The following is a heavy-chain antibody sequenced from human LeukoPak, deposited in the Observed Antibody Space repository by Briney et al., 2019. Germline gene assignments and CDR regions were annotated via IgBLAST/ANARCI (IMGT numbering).Heavy chain of an antibody. CDR1: GFTFSSYG. V-gene: IGHV3-30*02. Sequence: GGSLRLSCAASGFTFSSYGMHWVRQAPGKGLEWVAFIRYDGSNKYYADSVKGRFTISRDNSKNTLYLQMNSLRAEDTAVYYCAKPGSGYLGQGFDYWGQGTLVTVSS. CDR2: IRYDGSNK. J-gene: IGHJ4*02. CDR3: AKPGSGYLGQGFDY. D-gene: IGHD6-19*01.